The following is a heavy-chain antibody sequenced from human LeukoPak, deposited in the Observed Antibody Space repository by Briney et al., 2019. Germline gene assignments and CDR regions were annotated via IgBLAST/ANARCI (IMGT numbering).Heavy chain of an antibody. Sequence: PSETLSLTCTVSGGSISSYYWSWIRQPPGKGLEWIGYIYYSGSTDYKPSLKSRVTISVDTSKHQLSLKLSSVTAADTAVYYCARVQVYDSSGYYRVGAYYYYMDVWGKGTTVTVSS. CDR2: IYYSGST. J-gene: IGHJ6*03. V-gene: IGHV4-59*01. D-gene: IGHD3-22*01. CDR3: ARVQVYDSSGYYRVGAYYYYMDV. CDR1: GGSISSYY.